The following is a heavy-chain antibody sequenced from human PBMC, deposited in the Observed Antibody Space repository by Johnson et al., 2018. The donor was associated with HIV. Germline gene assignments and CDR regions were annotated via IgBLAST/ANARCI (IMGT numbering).Heavy chain of an antibody. Sequence: VQLVESGGGLVQPGGSLRLSCAASGFTVSSNYMSWVRQAPGKGLEWVSVIYSGGSTYYADSVKGRFSISRDNAKNYLYLQMNSLRVEDTALYYWAKAIWGGGNLGMGAFDIWGQGTMVTVSS. D-gene: IGHD4-23*01. V-gene: IGHV3-66*02. CDR1: GFTVSSNY. CDR2: IYSGGST. CDR3: AKAIWGGGNLGMGAFDI. J-gene: IGHJ3*02.